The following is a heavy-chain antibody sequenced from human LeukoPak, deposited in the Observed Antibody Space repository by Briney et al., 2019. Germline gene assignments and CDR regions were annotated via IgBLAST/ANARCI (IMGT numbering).Heavy chain of an antibody. Sequence: ASVKVSCKASGGTFSSYSISWVRQAPGQGLEWMGGIIPIFGTANYAQKFQGRVTITTDESTSTAYMELSSLRSEDTAVYYCARASYYYYDSSGYYYWDYWGQGTLVIVSS. CDR2: IIPIFGTA. D-gene: IGHD3-22*01. CDR3: ARASYYYYDSSGYYYWDY. CDR1: GGTFSSYS. V-gene: IGHV1-69*05. J-gene: IGHJ4*02.